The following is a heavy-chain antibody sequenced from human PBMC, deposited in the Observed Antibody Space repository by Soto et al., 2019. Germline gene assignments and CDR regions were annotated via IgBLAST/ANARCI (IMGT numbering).Heavy chain of an antibody. CDR2: ISHDGSNK. D-gene: IGHD2-2*01. J-gene: IGHJ4*02. CDR3: ARDPTSPVVPAARCFDY. V-gene: IGHV3-30-3*01. CDR1: GFTFSSYA. Sequence: GGSLRLSCAASGFTFSSYAMHWVRQAPGKGLEWVAVISHDGSNKYYADSVKGRFTISRDNSKNTLYLQMNSLRAEDTAVYYCARDPTSPVVPAARCFDYWGQGTLVTVSS.